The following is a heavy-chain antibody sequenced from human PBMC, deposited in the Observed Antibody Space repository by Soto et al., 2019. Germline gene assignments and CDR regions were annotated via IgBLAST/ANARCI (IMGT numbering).Heavy chain of an antibody. Sequence: SETLSLTCTVSGGSISSSSYYWGWIRQPPGKGLEWIGSIYYSGSTYYNPSLKSRVTISVDTSKNQFSLKLSSVNAADTAVYYCARQEIVVVVAATPISSYYRDVWGKGTTVTVSS. V-gene: IGHV4-39*01. CDR2: IYYSGST. CDR1: GGSISSSSYY. CDR3: ARQEIVVVVAATPISSYYRDV. D-gene: IGHD2-15*01. J-gene: IGHJ6*03.